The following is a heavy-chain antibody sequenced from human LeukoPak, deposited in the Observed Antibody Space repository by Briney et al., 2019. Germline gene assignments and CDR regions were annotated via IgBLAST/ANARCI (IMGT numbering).Heavy chain of an antibody. V-gene: IGHV4-38-2*02. J-gene: IGHJ5*02. CDR3: ARVWFGVGLTNWFDP. D-gene: IGHD3-10*01. CDR2: IHHSGST. Sequence: PSETLSLTCTVSAYSISSGSYWGWIRQPPGKGLEWIGSIHHSGSTYYNPSLKSRVTISVDTSKNQLSLELSSVTAADTAVYYCARVWFGVGLTNWFDPWGQGTLVTVSS. CDR1: AYSISSGSY.